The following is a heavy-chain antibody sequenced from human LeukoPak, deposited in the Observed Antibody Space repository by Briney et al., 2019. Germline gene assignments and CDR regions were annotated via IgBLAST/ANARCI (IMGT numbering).Heavy chain of an antibody. CDR1: GDSISSGNYY. CDR2: IYTSGST. D-gene: IGHD2-2*02. V-gene: IGHV4-61*02. Sequence: SETLSLTCTVSGDSISSGNYYWSWIRQPAGKGLEWIGRIYTSGSTNYNPSLKSRVTISVDTSKNQFSLKLSSVTAADTAVYYCASTPGYCSSTSCYKPPGHFQHWGQGTLVTVSS. CDR3: ASTPGYCSSTSCYKPPGHFQH. J-gene: IGHJ1*01.